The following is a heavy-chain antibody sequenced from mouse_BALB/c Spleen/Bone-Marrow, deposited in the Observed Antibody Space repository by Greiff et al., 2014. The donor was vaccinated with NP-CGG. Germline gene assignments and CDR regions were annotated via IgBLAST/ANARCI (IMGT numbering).Heavy chain of an antibody. D-gene: IGHD1-2*01. Sequence: EVHLVESGGGLVKPGESLKFSCAASGITVSSYTMSWVRQTPEKRLEWVASITGGGTTYYPDSVKGRFTISRDNARNILYLQVSSQRSEDTAIYYCARHYGYVDAMDYWGQGTSVTVSS. CDR3: ARHYGYVDAMDY. CDR1: GITVSSYT. J-gene: IGHJ4*01. V-gene: IGHV5-6-5*01. CDR2: ITGGGTT.